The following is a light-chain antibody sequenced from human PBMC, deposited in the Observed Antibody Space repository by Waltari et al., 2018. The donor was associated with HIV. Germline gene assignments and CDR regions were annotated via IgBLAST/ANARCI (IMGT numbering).Light chain of an antibody. CDR1: NRNIGFFNL. CDR2: GVT. Sequence: QSALTQPASVSGSPGQSLTISCTGANRNIGFFNLVSWYRQYPGKAPQLIIYGVTYRASGIPSRFSGSKSGNTASLTISGLQVDDEADYYCSAYASDDPVVFGGGTKLTVL. J-gene: IGLJ2*01. V-gene: IGLV2-14*01. CDR3: SAYASDDPVV.